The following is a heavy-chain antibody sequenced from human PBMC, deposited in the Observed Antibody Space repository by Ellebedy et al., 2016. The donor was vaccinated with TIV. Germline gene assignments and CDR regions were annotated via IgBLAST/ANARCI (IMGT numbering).Heavy chain of an antibody. J-gene: IGHJ6*02. Sequence: SETLSLTCTVSGASVSSGSHYWNWIRQPPGKGLEWIGYTYYIGTTSYNPSLKSRVTISEDMSKNQFSLRLTSVTAADTAVYYCAGGSYTPYGMDVWGRGTTVIVSS. D-gene: IGHD3-10*01. CDR1: GASVSSGSHY. CDR3: AGGSYTPYGMDV. CDR2: TYYIGTT. V-gene: IGHV4-61*01.